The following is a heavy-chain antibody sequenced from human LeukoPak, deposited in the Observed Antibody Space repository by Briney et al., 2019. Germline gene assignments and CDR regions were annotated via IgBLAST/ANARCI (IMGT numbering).Heavy chain of an antibody. CDR2: INPSGGST. Sequence: GASVKVSCKASGYTFTSYYMHWVGQAPGQGLEWMGIINPSGGSTSYAQKFQGRVTMTRDTSTSTVYMELSSLRSEDTAVYYCARGTVLSITIFEGDYFDYWGQGTLVTVSS. D-gene: IGHD3-3*01. CDR3: ARGTVLSITIFEGDYFDY. V-gene: IGHV1-46*01. CDR1: GYTFTSYY. J-gene: IGHJ4*02.